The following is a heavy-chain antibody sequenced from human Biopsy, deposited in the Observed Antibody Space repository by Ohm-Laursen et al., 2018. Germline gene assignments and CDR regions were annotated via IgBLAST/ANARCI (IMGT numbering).Heavy chain of an antibody. CDR2: IYYSVMT. J-gene: IGHJ6*02. CDR1: GDSVTKYY. CDR3: ARDSGTLNYGNFKYYHYYGMDV. V-gene: IGHV4-59*02. Sequence: SDTLSLTCTASGDSVTKYYWSWIRQPPGKGLEWIGHIYYSVMTNYNPSLQSRVSISVDTSRNQVSLTLSSVTAADTAVYYCARDSGTLNYGNFKYYHYYGMDVWGQGTKVTVSS. D-gene: IGHD4-11*01.